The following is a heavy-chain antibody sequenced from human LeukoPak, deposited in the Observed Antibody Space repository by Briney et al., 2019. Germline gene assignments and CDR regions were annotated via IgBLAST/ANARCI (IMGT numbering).Heavy chain of an antibody. J-gene: IGHJ6*03. V-gene: IGHV3-53*01. CDR2: ISNDGDT. D-gene: IGHD3-10*01. CDR3: AKGGAVSSKSIIMVRGTRRYYYNMDV. CDR1: GFTFSSYW. Sequence: GGSLRLSCAASGFTFSSYWMSWVRQGPGKGLECVSVISNDGDTYYADSVKGRFTISRDNSKNTLYLQINSLRAEDTAVYYCAKGGAVSSKSIIMVRGTRRYYYNMDVWGKGTTVTISS.